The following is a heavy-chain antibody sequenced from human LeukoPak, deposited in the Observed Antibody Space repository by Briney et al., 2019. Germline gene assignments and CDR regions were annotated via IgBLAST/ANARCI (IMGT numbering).Heavy chain of an antibody. V-gene: IGHV4-4*07. Sequence: SETLSLTCTVSGGSISSYYWSWIRQPAGKGLEWIGSIYYSGSTYYNPSLKSRVTISVDTSKNQFSLKLSSVTAADTAVYYCARGPPKVFGELGWFDPWGQGTLVTVSS. D-gene: IGHD3-10*02. CDR2: IYYSGST. J-gene: IGHJ5*02. CDR3: ARGPPKVFGELGWFDP. CDR1: GGSISSYY.